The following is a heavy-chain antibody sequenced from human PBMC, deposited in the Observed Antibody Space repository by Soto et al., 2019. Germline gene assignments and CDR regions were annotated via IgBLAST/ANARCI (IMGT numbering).Heavy chain of an antibody. D-gene: IGHD6-6*01. V-gene: IGHV4-34*01. CDR3: VRGGRGAARRAFDY. CDR1: GGSFSGYY. J-gene: IGHJ4*02. Sequence: QVQLQQWGAGLLKPSETLSLTCAVYGGSFSGYYWSWIRQPPGKGLEWIGEINHSGSTNYNPSLKSRVTISVDTSKNQFSLKLSSVTAADTAVYYCVRGGRGAARRAFDYWGQGTLVTVSS. CDR2: INHSGST.